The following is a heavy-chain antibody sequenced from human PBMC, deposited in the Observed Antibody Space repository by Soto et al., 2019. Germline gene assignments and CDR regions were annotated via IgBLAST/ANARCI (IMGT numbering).Heavy chain of an antibody. CDR3: ARTRVDCSSTSCYVLSYYYYYGMDV. D-gene: IGHD2-2*01. V-gene: IGHV1-69*13. CDR2: IIPIFGTA. Sequence: ASVKVSCKASGGTFSSYAISWVRQAPGQGLEWMGGIIPIFGTANYAQKFQGRVTITADESTSTAYMELSSLRSEDTAVYYCARTRVDCSSTSCYVLSYYYYYGMDVWGQGTTVTVSS. J-gene: IGHJ6*02. CDR1: GGTFSSYA.